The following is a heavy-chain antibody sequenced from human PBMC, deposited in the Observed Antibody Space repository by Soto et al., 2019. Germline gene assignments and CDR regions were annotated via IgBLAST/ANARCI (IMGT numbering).Heavy chain of an antibody. Sequence: AASVKVSCKVSGYTLTELSMHWLRQAPGKGLEWMGGFDPEDGETIYAQKFQGRVTMTEDTSTDTAYMELSSLRSEDTAVYYCATAEAGWYSNYKYYFDYWGQGTLVTVS. CDR2: FDPEDGET. J-gene: IGHJ4*02. D-gene: IGHD4-4*01. CDR1: GYTLTELS. CDR3: ATAEAGWYSNYKYYFDY. V-gene: IGHV1-24*01.